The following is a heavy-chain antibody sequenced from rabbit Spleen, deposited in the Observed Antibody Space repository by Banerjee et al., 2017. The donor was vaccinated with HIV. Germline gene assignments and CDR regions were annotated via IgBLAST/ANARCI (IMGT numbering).Heavy chain of an antibody. V-gene: IGHV1S40*01. CDR2: IDPIFGST. CDR3: ARDAGTSFSTYGMDL. J-gene: IGHJ3*01. D-gene: IGHD8-1*01. Sequence: QSLEESGGDLVKPGASLTLTCTASGVSFSISSYMCWVRQAPGKGLEWIGYIDPIFGSTYYASWVNGRFTISKTSSTTVTLQMTSLTVADTATYFCARDAGTSFSTYGMDLWGQGTLVTVS. CDR1: GVSFSISSY.